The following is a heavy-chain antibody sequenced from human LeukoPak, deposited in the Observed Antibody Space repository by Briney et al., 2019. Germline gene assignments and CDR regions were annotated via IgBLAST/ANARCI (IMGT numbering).Heavy chain of an antibody. V-gene: IGHV4-34*01. J-gene: IGHJ4*02. D-gene: IGHD2-21*02. Sequence: SETLSLTCAVYGEELDIYYWTFVRQPPGKGLEWIGEITYREITNYNPSLKSRVARSMDKSQRQFSLRLRSVTAADTAIYYCAGYGGDWNFDYWGQGTLVTVSS. CDR2: ITYREIT. CDR1: GEELDIYY. CDR3: AGYGGDWNFDY.